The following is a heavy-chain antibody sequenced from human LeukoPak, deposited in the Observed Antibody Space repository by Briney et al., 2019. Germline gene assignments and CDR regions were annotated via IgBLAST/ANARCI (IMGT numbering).Heavy chain of an antibody. D-gene: IGHD3-16*01. CDR2: IYTSGST. J-gene: IGHJ4*02. Sequence: PSETLSLTCTVSGDSISSGSYYWSWIRQPAGKGLEWIGRIYTSGSTNYNPSLKSRVTISVDTSKNQFSLKLSSVTAADTAVYYCARAPYWGSSHFDYWGQGTLVTVSS. CDR1: GDSISSGSYY. CDR3: ARAPYWGSSHFDY. V-gene: IGHV4-61*02.